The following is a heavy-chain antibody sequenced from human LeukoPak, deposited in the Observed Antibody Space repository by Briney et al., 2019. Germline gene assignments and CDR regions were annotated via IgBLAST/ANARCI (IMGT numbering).Heavy chain of an antibody. CDR2: INHSGST. CDR1: GGSFSGYY. D-gene: IGHD1-7*01. Sequence: PSETLSLTCAVYGGSFSGYYWSWIRQPPGKGPEWIGEINHSGSTNYNPSLKSRVTISVDTSKNQFSLKLSSVTAADTAVYYCARVATTWPYYYYYYMDVWGKGTTVTVSS. CDR3: ARVATTWPYYYYYYMDV. V-gene: IGHV4-34*01. J-gene: IGHJ6*03.